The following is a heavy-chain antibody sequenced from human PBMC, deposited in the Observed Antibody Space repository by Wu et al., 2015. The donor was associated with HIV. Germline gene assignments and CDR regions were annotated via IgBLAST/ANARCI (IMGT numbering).Heavy chain of an antibody. J-gene: IGHJ4*02. CDR3: ARDVNVDTAMGQSY. CDR2: INPSGGST. Sequence: QVQLVQSGAEVKKPGASVKVSCKASGYTFTSYYMHWVRQAPGQGLEWMGIINPSGGSTSYAQKFQGRVTMTRDTSTSTVYMELSSLRSEDTAVYYCARDVNVDTAMGQSYWGQGNAGHRLL. V-gene: IGHV1-46*01. D-gene: IGHD5-18*01. CDR1: GYTFTSYY.